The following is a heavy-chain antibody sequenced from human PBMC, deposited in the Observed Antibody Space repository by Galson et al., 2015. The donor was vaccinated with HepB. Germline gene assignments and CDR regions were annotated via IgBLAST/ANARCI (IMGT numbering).Heavy chain of an antibody. D-gene: IGHD3-3*01. CDR2: IVVGSGNT. V-gene: IGHV1-58*01. CDR3: AANGYYDFWSGYYPFDY. CDR1: GFTFTSSA. Sequence: SVKVSCKASGFTFTSSAVQWVRQARGQRLEWIGWIVVGSGNTNYAQKFQERVTITRDMSTSTAYMELSSLRSEDTAVYYCAANGYYDFWSGYYPFDYWGQGTLVTVSS. J-gene: IGHJ4*02.